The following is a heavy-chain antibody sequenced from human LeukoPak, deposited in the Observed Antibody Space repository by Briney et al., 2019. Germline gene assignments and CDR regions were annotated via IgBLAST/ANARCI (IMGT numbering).Heavy chain of an antibody. CDR3: ARAGDSSGWYFVY. CDR2: IYSSGSA. D-gene: IGHD6-19*01. J-gene: IGHJ4*02. CDR1: GGSISSYY. V-gene: IGHV4-59*01. Sequence: SATLSLTCTVSGGSISSYYWSWIRQPPGKGLEWIGYIYSSGSANYNPSLESRVTISVDTSKNRFSLKLSSVTAADTAMYYCARAGDSSGWYFVYWGQGTLVTVSS.